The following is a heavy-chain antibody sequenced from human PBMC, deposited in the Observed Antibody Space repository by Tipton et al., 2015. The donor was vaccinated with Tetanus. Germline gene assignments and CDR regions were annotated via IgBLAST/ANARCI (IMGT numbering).Heavy chain of an antibody. Sequence: QLVQSVAEVKKPGASLKVSCKASGYTFTGYYLYWVRQAPGQGLEWMGWIDPNSGGTAYAQKFQGRVTMTRDTSISTVDMELSRLRSDDTAVYYCARDRGDYIYYGMDVWGPGTTVTVSS. D-gene: IGHD3-22*01. J-gene: IGHJ6*02. V-gene: IGHV1-2*02. CDR1: GYTFTGYY. CDR3: ARDRGDYIYYGMDV. CDR2: IDPNSGGT.